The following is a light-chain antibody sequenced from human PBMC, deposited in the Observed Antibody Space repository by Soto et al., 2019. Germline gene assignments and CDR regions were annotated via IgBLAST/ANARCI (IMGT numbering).Light chain of an antibody. V-gene: IGLV2-14*01. CDR2: EVS. J-gene: IGLJ1*01. Sequence: QSVLAQPASVSGSPGQSITISCTGTSSDVGGYNYVSWYQQQSGKAPKLMIHEVSNRPSGVSNRFSGSKSGNTASLTISGLQAEDEADYYCSSYTSSRDYVLAIGXKGTV. CDR3: SSYTSSRDYV. CDR1: SSDVGGYNY.